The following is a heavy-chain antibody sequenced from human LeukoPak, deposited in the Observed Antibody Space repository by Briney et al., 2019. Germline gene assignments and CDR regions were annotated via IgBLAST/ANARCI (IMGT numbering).Heavy chain of an antibody. CDR2: IYYSGST. D-gene: IGHD3-10*01. CDR3: ARKGFTMVRGVGIDY. CDR1: GGSISSSSYY. V-gene: IGHV4-39*07. J-gene: IGHJ4*02. Sequence: SETLSLTCTVSGGSISSSSYYWGWIRQPPGKGLEWIGSIYYSGSTYYNPSLKSRVTISVDTSKNQFSLKLSSVTAADTAVYYCARKGFTMVRGVGIDYWGQGTLVTVSS.